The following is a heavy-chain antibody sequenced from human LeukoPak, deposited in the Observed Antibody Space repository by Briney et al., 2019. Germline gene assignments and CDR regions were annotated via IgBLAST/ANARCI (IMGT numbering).Heavy chain of an antibody. Sequence: GGSLGLSCAASGFTFDDYAMHWVRQVPGKGLEWVSGISWNSGSIDYADSVKGRFTISRDNAKNSLYLQMNSLRDEDTALYYCAKGGDGYNYDAFDIWGQGTMVTVSS. J-gene: IGHJ3*02. V-gene: IGHV3-9*01. CDR3: AKGGDGYNYDAFDI. D-gene: IGHD5-24*01. CDR2: ISWNSGSI. CDR1: GFTFDDYA.